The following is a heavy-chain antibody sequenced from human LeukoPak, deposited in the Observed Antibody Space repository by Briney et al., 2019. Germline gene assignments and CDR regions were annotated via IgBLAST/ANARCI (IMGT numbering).Heavy chain of an antibody. CDR2: IYDSGST. D-gene: IGHD5-12*01. V-gene: IGHV4-39*01. CDR3: AAHSRACYGGSENAFDI. Sequence: SQTLSLTSTVSGGSPSLSTYYWDWIRQPPGKGLEWIGNIYDSGSTHYNPSLESRVTISVATSKNQFVLKLNSVTASDNAVEYCAAHSRACYGGSENAFDIWGQGTMVTVSS. J-gene: IGHJ3*02. CDR1: GGSPSLSTYY.